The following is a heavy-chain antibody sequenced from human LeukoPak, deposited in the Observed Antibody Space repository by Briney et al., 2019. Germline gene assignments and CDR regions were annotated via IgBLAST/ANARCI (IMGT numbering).Heavy chain of an antibody. J-gene: IGHJ4*02. Sequence: GGSLRLSCAASGFTFGDYAMHWVRQAPGKGLEWVSLISGDGGSTYYADSVKGRFTISRDNSKNSLYLQMNSLRTEDTALYYCAKGGGCCSSTSCYLQRWGSGGPPHPPDYWGQGTLVTVSS. D-gene: IGHD2-2*01. CDR2: ISGDGGST. CDR1: GFTFGDYA. V-gene: IGHV3-43*02. CDR3: AKGGGCCSSTSCYLQRWGSGGPPHPPDY.